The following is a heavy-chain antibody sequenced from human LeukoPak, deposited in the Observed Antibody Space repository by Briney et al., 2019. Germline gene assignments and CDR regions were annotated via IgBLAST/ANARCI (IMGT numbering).Heavy chain of an antibody. CDR2: IWYDGSNQ. CDR3: ATDRNSGKYYDY. J-gene: IGHJ4*02. V-gene: IGHV3-33*01. Sequence: LTGGSLRLSCAASGLTFRNYGMYWVRQAPGKGLEWVAVIWYDGSNQYYVDSVKGRFTVSRDNAKNTLYLQMNSLRAEDTAVYYCATDRNSGKYYDYWGQGTLVTVSS. CDR1: GLTFRNYG. D-gene: IGHD1-26*01.